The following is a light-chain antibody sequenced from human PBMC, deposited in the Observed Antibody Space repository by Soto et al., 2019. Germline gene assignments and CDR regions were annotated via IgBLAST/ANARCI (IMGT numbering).Light chain of an antibody. Sequence: EIVLTQSPGTLSLSPGERATLSCRASQSVSTNYLAWYQRKPGQAPRLLIYGASSRATDIPNRFSGSGSGTDFTLTITMLKAEDFAVYYCQQYGSSPPTFGQGTKVEIK. J-gene: IGKJ1*01. CDR3: QQYGSSPPT. V-gene: IGKV3-20*01. CDR2: GAS. CDR1: QSVSTNY.